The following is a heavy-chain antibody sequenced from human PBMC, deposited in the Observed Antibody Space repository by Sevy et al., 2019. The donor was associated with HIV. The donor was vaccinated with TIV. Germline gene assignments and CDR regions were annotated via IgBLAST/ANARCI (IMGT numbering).Heavy chain of an antibody. V-gene: IGHV4-59*01. CDR3: ARGRPDYYYGMDV. Sequence: SETLSLTCNVSGDSISGYYWSWIRQPPGKGLEWIGYIYYTRSTNYNPSLKSRVTVSKDTSKNQVSLKLSSVIVADTAVYYCARGRPDYYYGMDVWGQGTTVNVSS. CDR1: GDSISGYY. J-gene: IGHJ6*02. CDR2: IYYTRST.